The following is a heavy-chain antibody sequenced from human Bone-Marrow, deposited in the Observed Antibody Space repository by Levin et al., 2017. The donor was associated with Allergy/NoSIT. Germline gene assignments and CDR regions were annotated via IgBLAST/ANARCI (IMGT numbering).Heavy chain of an antibody. Sequence: LSLTCAASGFTFSDYYMSWIRQAPGKGLEWISYISSSGSSIYYADSVKGRFTIYRDNAKNSLYLQMNSLRAEDTAVYYCARDHYGCSGGSCYYGTFNYWGQGTLVTVSS. J-gene: IGHJ4*02. CDR1: GFTFSDYY. V-gene: IGHV3-11*01. D-gene: IGHD2-15*01. CDR3: ARDHYGCSGGSCYYGTFNY. CDR2: ISSSGSSI.